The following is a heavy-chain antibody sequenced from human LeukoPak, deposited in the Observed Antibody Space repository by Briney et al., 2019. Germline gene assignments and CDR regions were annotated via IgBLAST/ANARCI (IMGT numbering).Heavy chain of an antibody. CDR1: GFSLSTSGMC. CDR2: IDWDDDK. Sequence: SGPTLVKPTQTLTLTCTFSGFSLSTSGMCASWIRQPPGKALEWLARIDWDDDKYYSTSLKTRLTISKDTSKNQVVLTMTNMDPVDTATYYCAHSWDNWNQGGYYFDYWGQGTLVTVSS. D-gene: IGHD1-1*01. CDR3: AHSWDNWNQGGYYFDY. V-gene: IGHV2-70*11. J-gene: IGHJ4*02.